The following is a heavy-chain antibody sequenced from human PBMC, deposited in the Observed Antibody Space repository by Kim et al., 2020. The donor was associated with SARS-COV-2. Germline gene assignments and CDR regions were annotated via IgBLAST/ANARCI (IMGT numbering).Heavy chain of an antibody. D-gene: IGHD6-13*01. CDR2: IT. CDR3: ARYSSSLFDP. V-gene: IGHV1-46*01. J-gene: IGHJ5*02. Sequence: ITSYAQKFQGRVTMTRDTSTSTVYMELSSLRSEDTAVYYCARYSSSLFDPWGQGTLVTVSS.